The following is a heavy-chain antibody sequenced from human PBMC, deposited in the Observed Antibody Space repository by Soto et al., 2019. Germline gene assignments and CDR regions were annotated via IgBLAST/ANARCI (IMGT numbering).Heavy chain of an antibody. Sequence: GASVKVSFKASGYTFTYYDMHWVRQAPGHGLEWMGWINPNSGGTKYAQNFQGWVTMTRDTSISTAYMELSRLRSDDTAVYYCARAQSFYFDYWGQGTLVTVSS. CDR1: GYTFTYYD. CDR2: INPNSGGT. V-gene: IGHV1-2*04. J-gene: IGHJ4*02. CDR3: ARAQSFYFDY.